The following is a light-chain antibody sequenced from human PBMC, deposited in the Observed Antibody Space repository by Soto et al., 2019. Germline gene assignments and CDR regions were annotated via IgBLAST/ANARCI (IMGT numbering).Light chain of an antibody. Sequence: DVQMTQSPSSLSASVGDRVTITCQASQDISTYLNWYQQKPGKAPELLIFDASYLQTGVASWFSGSGSGTDFTLTISSLQPEDIATYYCQQYDNVPPYTFGQGTKLEI. CDR2: DAS. V-gene: IGKV1-33*01. CDR3: QQYDNVPPYT. CDR1: QDISTY. J-gene: IGKJ2*01.